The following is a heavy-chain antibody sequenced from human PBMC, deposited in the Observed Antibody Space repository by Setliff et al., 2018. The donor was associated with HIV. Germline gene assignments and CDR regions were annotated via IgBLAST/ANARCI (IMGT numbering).Heavy chain of an antibody. J-gene: IGHJ6*03. CDR1: RSTFNSHT. Sequence: SVKVSCKASRSTFNSHTINWVRQAPGQGLDWMGRIVPILGVANYAQRFQGKVTITADKSTSTAYMELTSLRFDDTAMYYCVRGVQSPPHYSYYYIDVWGEGTMVTVSS. V-gene: IGHV1-69*02. CDR2: IVPILGVA. D-gene: IGHD3-3*01. CDR3: VRGVQSPPHYSYYYIDV.